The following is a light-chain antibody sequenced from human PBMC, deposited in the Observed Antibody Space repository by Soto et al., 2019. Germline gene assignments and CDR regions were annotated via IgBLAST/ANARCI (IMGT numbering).Light chain of an antibody. CDR1: QSVSNNY. V-gene: IGKV3-20*01. Sequence: IVLTQSPGTLSLSPWERATLSCRASQSVSNNYLAWYQQKPGQAPRLLIYGASNRATGIPDRFSGSGSGADFTLSISRLEPEDFAVYYCQQYGSSPPRTFGQGTKVDI. CDR3: QQYGSSPPRT. CDR2: GAS. J-gene: IGKJ1*01.